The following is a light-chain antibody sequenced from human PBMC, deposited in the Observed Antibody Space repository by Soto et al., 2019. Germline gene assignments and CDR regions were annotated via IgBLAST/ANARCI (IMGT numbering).Light chain of an antibody. CDR1: SSNLGDNA. J-gene: IGLJ1*01. CDR2: SYD. CDR3: AAWDASLDGDG. Sequence: QSVLTQPPSASGTPGQRVTISCSTSSSNLGDNAVNWYQHVPGTAPKLLIYSYDQRPSGVPDRFSRSKSGTSASLAISGPQSEDEAEYYCAAWDASLDGDGFGNGTKVTAL. V-gene: IGLV1-44*01.